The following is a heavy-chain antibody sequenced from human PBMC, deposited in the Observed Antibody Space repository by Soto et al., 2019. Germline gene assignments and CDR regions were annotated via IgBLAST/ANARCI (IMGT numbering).Heavy chain of an antibody. CDR1: GFTFSSYA. CDR2: ISGSGGST. CDR3: AKDLMLRPAARPDAFDI. Sequence: EVQLLESGGGLVQPGGSLRLSCAASGFTFSSYAMSWVRQAPGKGLEWVSAISGSGGSTYYADSVKGRFTISRDNSKNTLYLQMNSLRAEDTAVYYCAKDLMLRPAARPDAFDIWGQGTMVTVSS. D-gene: IGHD6-6*01. V-gene: IGHV3-23*01. J-gene: IGHJ3*02.